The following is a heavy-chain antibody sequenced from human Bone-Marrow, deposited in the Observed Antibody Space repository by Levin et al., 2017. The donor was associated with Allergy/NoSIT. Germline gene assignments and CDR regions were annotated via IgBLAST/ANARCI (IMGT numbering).Heavy chain of an antibody. J-gene: IGHJ4*02. CDR3: ARQPRLVEWLVFDY. V-gene: IGHV4-39*01. Sequence: LSLTCTVSVVSITSSSYYWGWIRQPPGQGLEWIGSFYYSGGTYYSPSLKSRVTISVDTSKSHFSLRLTSVTAADTAVYYCARQPRLVEWLVFDYWGQGTLVTVSS. D-gene: IGHD3-3*01. CDR1: VVSITSSSYY. CDR2: FYYSGGT.